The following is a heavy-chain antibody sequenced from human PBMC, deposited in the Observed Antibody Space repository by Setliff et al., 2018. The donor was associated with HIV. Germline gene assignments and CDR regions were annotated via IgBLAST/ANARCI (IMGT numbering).Heavy chain of an antibody. V-gene: IGHV1-2*02. CDR1: GYLFSGYY. CDR3: ALANIVSTARWNH. Sequence: ASVKVSCKTSGYLFSGYYLHWLRRAPGQGLEWTGWINYSNGDTKSAERFQGRVTMSRDSSTSTLYMDLKSLTSDDTAVYYCALANIVSTARWNHWGRGTLVTVSS. D-gene: IGHD1-1*01. J-gene: IGHJ1*01. CDR2: INYSNGDT.